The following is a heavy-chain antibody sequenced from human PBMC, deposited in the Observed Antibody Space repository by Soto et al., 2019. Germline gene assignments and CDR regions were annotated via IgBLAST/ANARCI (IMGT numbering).Heavy chain of an antibody. CDR3: TRGNWFDP. CDR1: GSALTELS. J-gene: IGHJ5*02. CDR2: SDREDGET. V-gene: IGHV1-24*01. Sequence: QVRLIQSGTEVKKPGASVKVSCSLSGSALTELSLHWVRQAPGKGLEWMGCSDREDGETFYAQRFKGRLTMTEDTSTNTAYMELLSLGSEDTAVYYCTRGNWFDPWGQGNLVVVSS.